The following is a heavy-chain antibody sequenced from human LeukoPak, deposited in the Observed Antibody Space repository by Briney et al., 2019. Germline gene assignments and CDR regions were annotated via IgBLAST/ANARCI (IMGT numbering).Heavy chain of an antibody. J-gene: IGHJ4*02. Sequence: GGSLRLSCAASGFTFDDYAMHWVRQAPGKGLEWVSYFSWKSGNIAYADSVKGRFTISRDNAKNSLYLQMTSLRTEDTALYYCAKSTRSDYYAYFDYWGRGILVTVSS. D-gene: IGHD3-22*01. V-gene: IGHV3-9*01. CDR3: AKSTRSDYYAYFDY. CDR1: GFTFDDYA. CDR2: FSWKSGNI.